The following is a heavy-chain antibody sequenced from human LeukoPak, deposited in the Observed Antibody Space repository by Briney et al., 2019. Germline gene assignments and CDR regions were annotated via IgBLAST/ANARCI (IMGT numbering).Heavy chain of an antibody. V-gene: IGHV3-30*04. J-gene: IGHJ4*02. CDR3: ARGDIVVVPAARTDYVWGSYALDY. CDR2: ISYDGSNK. CDR1: GFTFSSYA. Sequence: GRSLRLSCAASGFTFSSYAMHWVRQAPGKGLEWVAVISYDGSNKYYADSVKGRFTISRDNSKSTLYLQMNSLRAEDTAVYYCARGDIVVVPAARTDYVWGSYALDYWGQGTLVTVSS. D-gene: IGHD2-2*01.